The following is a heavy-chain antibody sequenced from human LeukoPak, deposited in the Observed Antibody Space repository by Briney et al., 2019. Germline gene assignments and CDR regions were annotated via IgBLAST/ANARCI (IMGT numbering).Heavy chain of an antibody. V-gene: IGHV3-7*01. CDR2: IKQVGIET. Sequence: PGGSLRLSCAASGFTFSNYWMSWVRQAPGKGLEWVANIKQVGIETYYVDSVKGRFTLSRDNAKNSLHLQVNSLRAEDTAVYYCAREQDWYFDLWGRGTLVTVSS. CDR3: AREQDWYFDL. J-gene: IGHJ2*01. CDR1: GFTFSNYW.